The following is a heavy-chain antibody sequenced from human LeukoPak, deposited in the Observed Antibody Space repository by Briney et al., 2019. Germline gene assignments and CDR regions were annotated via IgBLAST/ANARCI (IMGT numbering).Heavy chain of an antibody. J-gene: IGHJ3*02. CDR1: GGTFSSYA. D-gene: IGHD1-7*01. V-gene: IGHV1-69*13. Sequence: SVKVSCKASGGTFSSYAISWVRQAPGQGLEWMGGIIPIFGTANYAQKFQGRVTITADESTSTAYMELSSLRSEDTAVYYCASNWNYDPYDAFDIWGQGTMVTVSS. CDR2: IIPIFGTA. CDR3: ASNWNYDPYDAFDI.